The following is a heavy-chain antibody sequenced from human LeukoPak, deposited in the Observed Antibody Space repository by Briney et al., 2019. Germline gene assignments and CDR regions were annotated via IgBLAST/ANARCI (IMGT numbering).Heavy chain of an antibody. J-gene: IGHJ4*02. V-gene: IGHV4-59*12. CDR1: GGSISSYY. CDR2: IYYSGST. Sequence: SETLSLTCTVSGGSISSYYWSWIRQPPGKGLEWIGYIYYSGSTNYNPSLKSRVTISVDTSKNQFSLKLSSVTAADTAVYYCARRGSNDFWSGYIDYWGQGTLVTVSS. CDR3: ARRGSNDFWSGYIDY. D-gene: IGHD3-3*01.